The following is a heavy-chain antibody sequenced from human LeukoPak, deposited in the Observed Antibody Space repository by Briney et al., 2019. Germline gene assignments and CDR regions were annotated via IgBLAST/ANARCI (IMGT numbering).Heavy chain of an antibody. CDR1: XFTFXXXX. V-gene: IGHV3-23*01. Sequence: PGGXXXLXXXASXFTFXXXXMSXXXXXPXXXXXXXXXXXGSGGSTYYADSVNGRFTISRDNSENTLYLQMNSLRAEDTAVYYCAKMKYYDSGSYSFYYMDVWGKGTTVTVSS. D-gene: IGHD3-10*01. CDR3: AKMKYYDSGSYSFYYMDV. J-gene: IGHJ6*03. CDR2: XXGSGGST.